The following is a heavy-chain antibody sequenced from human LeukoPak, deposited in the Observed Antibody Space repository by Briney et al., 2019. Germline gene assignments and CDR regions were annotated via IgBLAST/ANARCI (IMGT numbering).Heavy chain of an antibody. J-gene: IGHJ4*02. CDR3: ARGRMAGTYVFDY. V-gene: IGHV1-69*13. CDR2: IIPIFGTA. CDR1: GDTFSSYA. D-gene: IGHD6-19*01. Sequence: RASVKVSCKASGDTFSSYAISWVRQAPGQGPEWMGGIIPIFGTANYAQKFQGRVTITADESTSTAYMELSSLRSEDTAVYYCARGRMAGTYVFDYWGQGTLVTVSS.